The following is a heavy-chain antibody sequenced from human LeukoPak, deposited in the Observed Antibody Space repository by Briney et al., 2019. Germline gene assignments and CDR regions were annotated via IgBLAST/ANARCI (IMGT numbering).Heavy chain of an antibody. D-gene: IGHD2-15*01. CDR1: GFTFSNYA. Sequence: GRSLRLSCAASGFTFSNYAMHWVRQAPGKGLEWVSVISGSGGSTYYADSVKGRFTVSRDNPKNTLYLQMNSLRAEDTAVYYCAKVDCSGGSCYSEYYDYYYMDVWGKGTTVTVS. V-gene: IGHV3-23*01. CDR2: ISGSGGST. J-gene: IGHJ6*03. CDR3: AKVDCSGGSCYSEYYDYYYMDV.